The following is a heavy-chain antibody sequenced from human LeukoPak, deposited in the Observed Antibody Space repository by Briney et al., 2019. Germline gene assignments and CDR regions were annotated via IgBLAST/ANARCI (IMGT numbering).Heavy chain of an antibody. CDR3: ARGLVAGSSLFAFDY. Sequence: PGGSLRLSCAASGFTFSSYAMHWVRQAPGKGLEYVSAISSNGGSTHYANSVEGRFTISRDNSKNTLYLEMGSLRAEDMAVYYCARGLVAGSSLFAFDYWGQGTLVTVSS. V-gene: IGHV3-64*01. J-gene: IGHJ4*02. CDR1: GFTFSSYA. D-gene: IGHD6-19*01. CDR2: ISSNGGST.